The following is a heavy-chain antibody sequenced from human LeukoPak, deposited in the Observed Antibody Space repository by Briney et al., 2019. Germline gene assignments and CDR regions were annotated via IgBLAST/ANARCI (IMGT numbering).Heavy chain of an antibody. V-gene: IGHV3-21*04. D-gene: IGHD3-22*01. CDR2: ISSSGTYI. J-gene: IGHJ6*03. CDR3: AKMGDYYDSSGPRGYYYYMDV. CDR1: GFGFSTFK. Sequence: GGSLRLSCAASGFGFSTFKMNWVRQTPGKGLEWVSSISSSGTYIYYADSMKGRFTISRDNTKNSLYLQMTTVRAEDTAVYYCAKMGDYYDSSGPRGYYYYMDVWGKGTTVTVSS.